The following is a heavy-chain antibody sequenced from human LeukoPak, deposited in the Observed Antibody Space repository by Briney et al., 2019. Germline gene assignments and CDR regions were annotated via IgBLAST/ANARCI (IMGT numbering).Heavy chain of an antibody. CDR2: IYYSGST. CDR1: GDSISNYY. V-gene: IGHV4-59*01. Sequence: SETLSLTCTVSGDSISNYYWSWIRQPPGKGLEWIGYIYYSGSTNYNPSLKSRVTISVDTSKNQFSLKLSSVTAADTAVYYCAREVVAAAGTVDYWGQGALVIVSS. D-gene: IGHD6-13*01. CDR3: AREVVAAAGTVDY. J-gene: IGHJ4*02.